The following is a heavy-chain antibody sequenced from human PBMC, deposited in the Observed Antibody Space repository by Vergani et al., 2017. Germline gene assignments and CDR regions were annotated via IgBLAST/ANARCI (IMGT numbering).Heavy chain of an antibody. Sequence: QVQLQKSGPGLVKPSETLSLTCSVSGYSISRGFYWAWIRQTPEKGLEWIGGMFHTGEASNSPSLQSRVAFSMDTSKNQFSLQLTSVTAADTAVYFCGVIMVRSPRPDNWFDSWGRGTLVTVSS. D-gene: IGHD3-10*01. CDR2: MFHTGEA. CDR3: GVIMVRSPRPDNWFDS. CDR1: GYSISRGFY. V-gene: IGHV4-38-2*02. J-gene: IGHJ5*01.